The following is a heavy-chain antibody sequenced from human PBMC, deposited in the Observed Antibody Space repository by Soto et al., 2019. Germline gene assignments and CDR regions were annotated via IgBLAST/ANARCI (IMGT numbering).Heavy chain of an antibody. Sequence: QVQLVQSGAEEKKPGASVKVSCKASGYTFTGYAMHWVRQAPGQRLEWMGWINAGNGNTKYSQKFQGXVXXXRXXSASTAYMELYSLRSEDTAVYYCARAVAVPADFDYWGQGTLVTVSS. CDR3: ARAVAVPADFDY. CDR1: GYTFTGYA. J-gene: IGHJ4*02. V-gene: IGHV1-3*05. CDR2: INAGNGNT. D-gene: IGHD6-19*01.